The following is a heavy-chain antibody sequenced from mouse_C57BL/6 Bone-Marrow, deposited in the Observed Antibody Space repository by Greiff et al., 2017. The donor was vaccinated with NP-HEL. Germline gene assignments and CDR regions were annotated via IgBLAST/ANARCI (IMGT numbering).Heavy chain of an antibody. J-gene: IGHJ3*01. CDR3: ARYDYDDWFAY. V-gene: IGHV1-64*01. D-gene: IGHD2-4*01. CDR2: IHPNSGST. Sequence: QVQLQQPGAELVKPGASVKLSCKASGYTFTSYWMHWVKQRPGQGLEWIGMIHPNSGSTNYNEKFKSKATLTVDKSSSTAYMQLSSLTSEDSAVYNCARYDYDDWFAYWGQGTLVTVSA. CDR1: GYTFTSYW.